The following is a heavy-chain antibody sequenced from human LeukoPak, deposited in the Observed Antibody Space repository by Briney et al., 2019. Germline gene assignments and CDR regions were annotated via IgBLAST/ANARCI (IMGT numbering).Heavy chain of an antibody. CDR3: TRHAHCSSTSCSYYYMDV. CDR2: IRSKANSYAT. J-gene: IGHJ6*03. CDR1: GFTFSGSA. Sequence: PGGSLRLSCAASGFTFSGSAMHWVRQASGKGLEWVGRIRSKANSYATAYAASVKGRFTISRDDSKNTAYLQMNSLKTEDTAVYYCTRHAHCSSTSCSYYYMDVWGKGTTVTVSS. V-gene: IGHV3-73*01. D-gene: IGHD2-2*01.